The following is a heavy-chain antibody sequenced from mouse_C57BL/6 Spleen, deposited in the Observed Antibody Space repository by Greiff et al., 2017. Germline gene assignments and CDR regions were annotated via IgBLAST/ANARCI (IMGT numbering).Heavy chain of an antibody. CDR3: ASLYYYGSLFFY. V-gene: IGHV1-59*01. J-gene: IGHJ2*01. CDR1: GYTFTSYW. Sequence: QVQLQQPGAELVRPGTSVKLSCKASGYTFTSYWMHWVKQRPGQGLEWIGVIDPSDSYTNYNQKFKGKATLTVDTSSSTAYMQLSSLTSVDSAVYYCASLYYYGSLFFYLGQGTTLTVSS. CDR2: IDPSDSYT. D-gene: IGHD1-1*01.